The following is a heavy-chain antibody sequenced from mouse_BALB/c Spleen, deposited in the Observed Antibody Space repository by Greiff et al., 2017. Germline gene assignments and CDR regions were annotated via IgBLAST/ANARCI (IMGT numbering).Heavy chain of an antibody. CDR1: GFTFSDYY. J-gene: IGHJ1*01. CDR2: ISDGGSYT. CDR3: ARGDGYYPHYWYFDV. Sequence: DVQLVESGGGLVKPGGSLKLSCAASGFTFSDYYMYWVRQTPEKRLEWVATISDGGSYTYYPDSVKGRFTISRDNAKNNLYLQMSSLKSEDTAMYYCARGDGYYPHYWYFDVWGAGTTVTVSS. V-gene: IGHV5-4*02. D-gene: IGHD2-3*01.